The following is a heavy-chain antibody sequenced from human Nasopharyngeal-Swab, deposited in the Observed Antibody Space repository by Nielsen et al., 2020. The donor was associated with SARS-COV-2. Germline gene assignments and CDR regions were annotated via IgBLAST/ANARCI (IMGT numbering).Heavy chain of an antibody. J-gene: IGHJ6*02. V-gene: IGHV4-59*01. CDR3: ARVVPAALGGMDV. Sequence: SETLSLTCTVSGGSISSDYWSWIRQPPGKGLEWIGYIYYIGSTNYNPSLNSRVTISVDTSKNQFSLKLSSVTAADTAVYYCARVVPAALGGMDVWGQGTTVTVSS. CDR2: IYYIGST. CDR1: GGSISSDY. D-gene: IGHD2-2*01.